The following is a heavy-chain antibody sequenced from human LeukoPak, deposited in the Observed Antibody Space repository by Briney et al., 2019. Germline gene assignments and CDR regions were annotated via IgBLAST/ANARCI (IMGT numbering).Heavy chain of an antibody. CDR3: ARDVHGDYGSGWFDP. J-gene: IGHJ5*02. D-gene: IGHD4-17*01. CDR2: TMPLFGTA. V-gene: IGHV1-69*05. CDR1: GGTFSSYA. Sequence: GASVKVSCKASGGTFSSYAISWVRQAPGQGLEWLGGTMPLFGTAGYAQKFQGRVTITKDESTRTVYLELTSLTSDDTAVYYCARDVHGDYGSGWFDPWGQGTLVSVSS.